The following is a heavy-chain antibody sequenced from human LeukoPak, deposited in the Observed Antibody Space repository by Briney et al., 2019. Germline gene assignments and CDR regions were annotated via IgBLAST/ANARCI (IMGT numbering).Heavy chain of an antibody. CDR3: ARGGYSSGWYLRYFDY. CDR1: GYTFTGYY. J-gene: IGHJ4*02. D-gene: IGHD6-19*01. CDR2: INPNSGGT. Sequence: ASVKVSCAASGYTFTGYYMHWVRQAPGQGLEWMGWINPNSGGTNYAQKFQGWVTMTRDTSSSTAYMELSRLRSDDTAVYYCARGGYSSGWYLRYFDYWGQGTLFTVSS. V-gene: IGHV1-2*04.